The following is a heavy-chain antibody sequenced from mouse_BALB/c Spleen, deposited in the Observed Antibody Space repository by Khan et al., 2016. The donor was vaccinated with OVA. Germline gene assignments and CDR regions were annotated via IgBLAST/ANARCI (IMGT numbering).Heavy chain of an antibody. CDR3: AKNWNWYFYH. J-gene: IGHJ2*01. Sequence: QVQLKQSGPGLVQPSQSLSITCTVSGFSLTSYGVHWVRQSPGKGLEWLGRIWSSGSTDYNATFISRLSISKDNSKSQVFFKMNSLQANDTAIYYWAKNWNWYFYHWGPGTTLTVSS. CDR2: IWSSGST. CDR1: GFSLTSYG. V-gene: IGHV2-2*02.